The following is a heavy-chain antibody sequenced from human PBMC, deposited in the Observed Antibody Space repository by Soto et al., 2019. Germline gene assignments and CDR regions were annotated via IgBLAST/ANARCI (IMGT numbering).Heavy chain of an antibody. Sequence: QVQLQESGPGLVKPSETLSLTCTVSGGSISSYYWRWIRQPPGKGLEWIGYIYYSGSTNYNPSLKSRVTISVDTSKNQFSLKLISVTAADTAVYYCARRYGASFDYWGQGTLVTVSS. V-gene: IGHV4-59*01. D-gene: IGHD4-17*01. J-gene: IGHJ4*02. CDR3: ARRYGASFDY. CDR1: GGSISSYY. CDR2: IYYSGST.